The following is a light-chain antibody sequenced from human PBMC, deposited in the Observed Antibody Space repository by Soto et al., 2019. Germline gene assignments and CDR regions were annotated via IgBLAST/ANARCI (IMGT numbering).Light chain of an antibody. Sequence: EIVMTQSPSTLSVSPGQRATLSCRASQSVSNSYLAWYQQKPGQAPRLLIYGASSRATGIPDRFSGSGSGTDFTLTISRLEPEDFAVYYCQQYGTSPRTFGQGTKVAIK. V-gene: IGKV3-20*01. CDR2: GAS. CDR1: QSVSNSY. J-gene: IGKJ1*01. CDR3: QQYGTSPRT.